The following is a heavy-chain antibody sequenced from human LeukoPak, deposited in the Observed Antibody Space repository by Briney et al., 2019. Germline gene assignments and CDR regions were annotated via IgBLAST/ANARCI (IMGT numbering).Heavy chain of an antibody. V-gene: IGHV1-18*01. CDR2: ISGYNGKT. Sequence: GASVKVSCKTSGYIFTNYGISWVRQAPGQRLEWMGWISGYNGKTHYAQKLQRRVTMTTDTSTSTAYMELRSLRSDDTAMYYCARVMSPITFGELILLDAFDIWGQGTMVTVSS. D-gene: IGHD3-16*02. CDR3: ARVMSPITFGELILLDAFDI. J-gene: IGHJ3*02. CDR1: GYIFTNYG.